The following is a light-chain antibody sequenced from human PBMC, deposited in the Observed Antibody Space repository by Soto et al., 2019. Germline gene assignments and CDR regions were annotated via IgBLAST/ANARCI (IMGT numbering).Light chain of an antibody. CDR3: QQVDDYPFT. Sequence: AIQLTQSPSSLSASVGDSVTITCRASQGISSALAWYQQTPGRAPKLLLYDASTLSCGDTSRFSGSRSGTDFTLTVSSLQPEDFATYYCQQVDDYPFTFGPGTKVDI. CDR2: DAS. J-gene: IGKJ3*01. V-gene: IGKV1D-13*01. CDR1: QGISSA.